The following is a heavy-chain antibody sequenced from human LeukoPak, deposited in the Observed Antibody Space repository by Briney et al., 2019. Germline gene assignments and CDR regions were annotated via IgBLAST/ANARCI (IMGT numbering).Heavy chain of an antibody. D-gene: IGHD6-19*01. CDR3: VKDSGWFHFDS. CDR1: GFTFSHSW. Sequence: TGGSLRLSCVASGFTFSHSWMTWVRQAPGKGLEWVGHIKEDGSSQNYADSVKGRFTISRDNAKSSLHLQMNGLRAEDTAMYYCVKDSGWFHFDSWGRGTLVTVSS. J-gene: IGHJ4*02. V-gene: IGHV3-7*03. CDR2: IKEDGSSQ.